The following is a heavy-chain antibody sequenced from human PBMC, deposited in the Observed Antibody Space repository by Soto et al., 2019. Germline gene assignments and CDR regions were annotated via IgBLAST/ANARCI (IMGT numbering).Heavy chain of an antibody. J-gene: IGHJ4*02. CDR3: ARGWGGFGELLDY. Sequence: QVQLVQSGAEVKKPGSSVKVSCKASGGTFSSYTISWVRQAPGQGLEWMGRIIPILGIANYAQKFQGRVTITADKSPSAAYMELSGLRSEDTAVYYGARGWGGFGELLDYWGQGTLVTVSS. CDR1: GGTFSSYT. CDR2: IIPILGIA. V-gene: IGHV1-69*02. D-gene: IGHD3-10*01.